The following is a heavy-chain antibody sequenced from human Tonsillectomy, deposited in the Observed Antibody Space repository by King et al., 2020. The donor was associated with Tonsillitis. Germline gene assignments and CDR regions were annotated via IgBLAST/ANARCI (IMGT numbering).Heavy chain of an antibody. CDR3: ASHADADYDWRGWFDP. CDR1: GYSFINFW. Sequence: EVQLVESGAEVKKPGESLRISCRGSGYSFINFWISWVRLMPGKGLEWMGRIDPSDSFSNYSPSFQGHVTISADKSISTAYLQWSSLRPSDTAMYYCASHADADYDWRGWFDPWGQGTLVTVSS. J-gene: IGHJ5*02. D-gene: IGHD4-17*01. CDR2: IDPSDSFS. V-gene: IGHV5-10-1*03.